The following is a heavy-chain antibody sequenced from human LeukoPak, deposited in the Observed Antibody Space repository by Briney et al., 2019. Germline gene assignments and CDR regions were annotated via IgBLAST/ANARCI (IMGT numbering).Heavy chain of an antibody. V-gene: IGHV3-23*01. CDR3: VREAGYCASVCLKSNWFDP. Sequence: GGSLRLSCAASGFPFSNHAMSWVRQPPGKGLEWVSAISNGNTYYADSVRGRFTISRDDSKNMVYLRMNSLRDGDTALYYCVREAGYCASVCLKSNWFDPWGQGTLVTVSS. CDR1: GFPFSNHA. D-gene: IGHD2-21*02. J-gene: IGHJ5*02. CDR2: ISNGNT.